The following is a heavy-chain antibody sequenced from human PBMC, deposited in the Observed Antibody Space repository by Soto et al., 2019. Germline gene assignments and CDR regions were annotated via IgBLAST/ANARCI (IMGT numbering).Heavy chain of an antibody. CDR1: GFTFSSYG. Sequence: ESGGGVVQPGRSLRLSCAASGFTFSSYGMHWVRQAPGKGLEWVAVISYDGSNKYYADSVKGRFTISRDNSKNTLYLQMNSLRAEDTAVYYCAKDYSNSPFYGMDVWGQGTTVTVSS. D-gene: IGHD4-4*01. CDR2: ISYDGSNK. V-gene: IGHV3-30*18. J-gene: IGHJ6*02. CDR3: AKDYSNSPFYGMDV.